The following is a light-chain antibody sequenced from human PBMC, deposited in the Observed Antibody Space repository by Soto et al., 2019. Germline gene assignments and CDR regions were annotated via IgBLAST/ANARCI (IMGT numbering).Light chain of an antibody. CDR1: QSVSSN. CDR2: DTS. V-gene: IGKV3-15*01. Sequence: EIVMTQSPATLSVSPGERATLSCRASQSVSSNLAWYQQKPGQAPRLLIYDTSTRATGISARFSGSGSGTDFTITISGLQSEDFAVYYWQQYNNWPPSWTFGQGTKVDIK. CDR3: QQYNNWPPSWT. J-gene: IGKJ1*01.